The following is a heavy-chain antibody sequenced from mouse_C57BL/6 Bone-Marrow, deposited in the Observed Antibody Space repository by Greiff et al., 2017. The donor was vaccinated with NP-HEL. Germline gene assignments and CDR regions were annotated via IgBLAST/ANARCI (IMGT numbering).Heavy chain of an antibody. V-gene: IGHV3-6*01. CDR3: AGAYYSNYLDY. CDR1: GYSITSGYY. Sequence: EVKLMESGPGLVKPSQSLSLTCSVTGYSITSGYYWNWIRQFPGNQLEWVGYISYDGSNNYNPSLKNRISITRDTSKNQFCLKLNSVTTEDTATYYCAGAYYSNYLDYWGQGTTLTVSS. J-gene: IGHJ2*01. D-gene: IGHD2-5*01. CDR2: ISYDGSN.